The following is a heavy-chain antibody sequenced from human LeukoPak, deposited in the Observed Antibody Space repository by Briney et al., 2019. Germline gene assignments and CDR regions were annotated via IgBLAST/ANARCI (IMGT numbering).Heavy chain of an antibody. J-gene: IGHJ4*02. CDR2: INPNSGGT. Sequence: ASAKVSCKASGYTFTGYYMHWVRQAPGQGLEWMGWINPNSGGTNYAQKFQGRVTMTRDTSISTAYMELSRLRSDDTAVYYCARDPPGGYSSSWYFDYWGQGTLVTVSS. CDR3: ARDPPGGYSSSWYFDY. CDR1: GYTFTGYY. D-gene: IGHD6-13*01. V-gene: IGHV1-2*02.